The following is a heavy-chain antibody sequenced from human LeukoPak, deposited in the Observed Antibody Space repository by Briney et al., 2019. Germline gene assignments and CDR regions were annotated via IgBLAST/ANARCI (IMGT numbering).Heavy chain of an antibody. D-gene: IGHD4-11*01. V-gene: IGHV3-21*01. CDR2: ISSSSSYI. CDR3: ARLGLTTSTAGMDV. Sequence: GGFPRLSFATPGFNLSNHCMNWVRQASRKGPEWVFSISSSSSYIYYADSVKGRFTISRDNAKNSLYLQMNSLRAEDTAVYYCARLGLTTSTAGMDVWGQGTTVTVSS. CDR1: GFNLSNHC. J-gene: IGHJ6*02.